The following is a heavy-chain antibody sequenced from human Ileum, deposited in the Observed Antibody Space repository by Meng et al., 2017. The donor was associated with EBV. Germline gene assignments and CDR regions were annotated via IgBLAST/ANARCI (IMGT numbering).Heavy chain of an antibody. J-gene: IGHJ4*02. CDR3: ARHSGYNQGY. CDR2: IYYSGSP. Sequence: QVPLQESGPGLVKPSGTLSLICVVFDGSISSSNWWSWVRQPPGKGLEWIGQIYYSGSPSYNPSLKSRVTMSVDKSKNQVSLNLNSVTAADTALYYCARHSGYNQGYWGQGTLVTVSS. D-gene: IGHD5-24*01. CDR1: DGSISSSNW. V-gene: IGHV4-4*02.